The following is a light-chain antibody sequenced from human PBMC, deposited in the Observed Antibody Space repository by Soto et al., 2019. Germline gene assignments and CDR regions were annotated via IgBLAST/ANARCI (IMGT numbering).Light chain of an antibody. V-gene: IGLV2-14*01. CDR2: EVS. Sequence: QSVLTQPASVSGSPGQSITIPCTGTSSDVGAYNYVSWYQQHPGKAPKLMIYEVSDRPSGVSNRFSGSKSGNTASLTISGLQAEDEADYYCSSYTSINTVVFGGGTQLTVL. J-gene: IGLJ3*02. CDR3: SSYTSINTVV. CDR1: SSDVGAYNY.